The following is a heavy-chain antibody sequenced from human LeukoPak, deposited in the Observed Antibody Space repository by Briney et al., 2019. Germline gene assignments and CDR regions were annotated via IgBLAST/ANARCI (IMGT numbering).Heavy chain of an antibody. CDR2: LNPYSGGT. Sequence: GASVKVSCKTSGFTFMDYYIHWVRQAPGQGLEWMGWLNPYSGGTNYAQKFQGRVTLTRDTSITTAYMDLSSLTSDDTALYYCARALTRYSTAWYGYWGQGTLVTVSS. D-gene: IGHD6-19*01. CDR3: ARALTRYSTAWYGY. CDR1: GFTFMDYY. V-gene: IGHV1-2*02. J-gene: IGHJ4*02.